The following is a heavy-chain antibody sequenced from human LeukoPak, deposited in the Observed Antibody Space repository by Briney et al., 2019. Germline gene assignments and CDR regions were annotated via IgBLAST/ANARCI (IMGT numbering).Heavy chain of an antibody. V-gene: IGHV3-23*01. CDR2: ISGSGGST. D-gene: IGHD3-22*01. J-gene: IGHJ6*02. Sequence: GGSLRLSCAASGFTFSSYAMSWVRQAPGKGLEWVSAISGSGGSTYYADSVKGRFTISRDNSKNTLYLQMNSLRAEDTAVYYCAREGDSPLYYYYYGMDVWGQGTTVTVSS. CDR3: AREGDSPLYYYYYGMDV. CDR1: GFTFSSYA.